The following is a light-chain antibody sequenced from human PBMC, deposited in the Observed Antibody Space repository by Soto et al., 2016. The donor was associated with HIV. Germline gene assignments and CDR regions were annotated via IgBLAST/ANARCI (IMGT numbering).Light chain of an antibody. CDR3: QQANSFSPT. CDR1: QSISTY. V-gene: IGKV1-39*01. Sequence: DIQMTQSPSSLSASVGDRVTITCRASQSISTYLNWYQQKSGTAPKLLIYGASTLQRGIPSRFSGGGSGTHFSLTISSLQPEDFATYYCQQANSFSPTFGQGTRLEIK. J-gene: IGKJ5*01. CDR2: GAS.